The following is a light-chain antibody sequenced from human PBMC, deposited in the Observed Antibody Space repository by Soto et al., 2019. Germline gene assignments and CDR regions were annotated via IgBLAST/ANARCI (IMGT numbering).Light chain of an antibody. Sequence: QSALTQPASVSGSPGQSITISCTGTSTDVGGYNYVSWYQQHPGKAPKLMIYEVSNRPSGVSNRFSGYKSGNTASLTLSGLQAEDEAEYYCSSYTTSSTQVFGGGTQLTVI. CDR3: SSYTTSSTQV. CDR2: EVS. J-gene: IGLJ3*02. CDR1: STDVGGYNY. V-gene: IGLV2-14*01.